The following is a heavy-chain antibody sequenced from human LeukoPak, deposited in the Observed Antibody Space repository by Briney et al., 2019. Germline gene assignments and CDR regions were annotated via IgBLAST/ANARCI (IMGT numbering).Heavy chain of an antibody. J-gene: IGHJ5*02. Sequence: PGGSLRLSCAASGFTFSSYGMHWVRQAPGKGLEWVAFIRYDGSNKYYADSVKGRFTISRDNSKNTLYLQMNSLRSEDTAVYYCARGSNSWYVQEAYNWFDPWGQGTLVTVSS. CDR2: IRYDGSNK. D-gene: IGHD6-13*01. CDR3: ARGSNSWYVQEAYNWFDP. CDR1: GFTFSSYG. V-gene: IGHV3-30*02.